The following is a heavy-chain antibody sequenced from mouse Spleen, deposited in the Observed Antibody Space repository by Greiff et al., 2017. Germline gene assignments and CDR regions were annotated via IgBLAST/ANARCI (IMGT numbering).Heavy chain of an antibody. Sequence: EVMLVESGGDLVKPGGSLKLSCAASGFTFSSYGMSWVRQTPDKRLEWVATISSGGSYTYYPDSVKGRFTISRDNAKNTLYLQMSSLKSEDTAMYYCARHRVDGNPWFAYWGQGTLVTVSA. CDR3: ARHRVDGNPWFAY. D-gene: IGHD2-1*01. CDR2: ISSGGSYT. V-gene: IGHV5-6*02. J-gene: IGHJ3*01. CDR1: GFTFSSYG.